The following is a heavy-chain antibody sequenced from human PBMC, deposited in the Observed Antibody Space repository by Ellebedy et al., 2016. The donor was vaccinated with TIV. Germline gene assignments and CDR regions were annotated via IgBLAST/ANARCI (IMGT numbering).Heavy chain of an antibody. J-gene: IGHJ4*02. Sequence: GGSLRLXCAASGFTSSSYSMNWVRQAPGKGLEWVSSISSSSSYIYYADSVKGRFTISRDNAKNSLYLQMNSLRAEDTAVYYCARASGGATLYYYFDYWGQGTLVTVSS. V-gene: IGHV3-21*01. CDR2: ISSSSSYI. CDR3: ARASGGATLYYYFDY. CDR1: GFTSSSYS. D-gene: IGHD1-26*01.